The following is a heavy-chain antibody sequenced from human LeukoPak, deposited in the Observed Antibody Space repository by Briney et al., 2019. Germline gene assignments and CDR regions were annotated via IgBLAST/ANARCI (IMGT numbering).Heavy chain of an antibody. CDR3: ARDVRDEYSSGWYPIGY. V-gene: IGHV3-21*01. CDR1: GFSFSSYS. J-gene: IGHJ4*02. D-gene: IGHD6-19*01. CDR2: ISSGGRYV. Sequence: PGGSLRLSCAASGFSFSSYSMNWVRQAPGKGLEWVSSISSGGRYVYYADSVKGRFTISRDNAKNSLYLQMSSLRAEDTAVYYCARDVRDEYSSGWYPIGYWGQGTLVTVSS.